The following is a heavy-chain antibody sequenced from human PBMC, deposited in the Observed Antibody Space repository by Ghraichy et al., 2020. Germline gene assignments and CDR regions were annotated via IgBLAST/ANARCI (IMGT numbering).Heavy chain of an antibody. CDR2: ISSSSSYI. Sequence: GGSLRLSCAASGFTFSSYSMNWVRQAPGKGLEWVSSISSSSSYIYYADSVKGRFTISRDNAKNSLYLQMNSLRAEDTAVYYCARDLYSGSYYYYYGMDVWGQGTTVTVSS. J-gene: IGHJ6*02. CDR1: GFTFSSYS. V-gene: IGHV3-21*01. D-gene: IGHD1-26*01. CDR3: ARDLYSGSYYYYYGMDV.